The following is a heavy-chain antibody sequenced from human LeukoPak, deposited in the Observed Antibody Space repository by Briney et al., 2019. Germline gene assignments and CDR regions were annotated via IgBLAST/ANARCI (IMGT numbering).Heavy chain of an antibody. CDR1: GFTFSSYA. J-gene: IGHJ4*02. V-gene: IGHV3-23*01. Sequence: GGSLRLSCAASGFTFSSYAMSWVRQAPGKGLEWVAAISGSGGSTYYADSVKGRFTISRDNSKNTLYLQVNSLRAEDTAVYYCAKAAGRDGYNYPPDYRGQGTLATVSS. D-gene: IGHD5-24*01. CDR3: AKAAGRDGYNYPPDY. CDR2: ISGSGGST.